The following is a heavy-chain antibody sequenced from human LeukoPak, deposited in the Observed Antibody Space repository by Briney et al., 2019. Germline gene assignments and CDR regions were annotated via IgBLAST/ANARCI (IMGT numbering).Heavy chain of an antibody. D-gene: IGHD6-13*01. J-gene: IGHJ6*03. CDR3: AKTWGSSWYLYYYYYMDV. CDR2: ISYDGSNK. Sequence: GGSLRLSCAASGFTFSSYGMHWVRQAPGKGLEWVAVISYDGSNKYYADSVKGRFTISRDNSKNTLYLQMNSLRAEDTAVYYCAKTWGSSWYLYYYYYMDVWGKGTTVTVSS. V-gene: IGHV3-30*18. CDR1: GFTFSSYG.